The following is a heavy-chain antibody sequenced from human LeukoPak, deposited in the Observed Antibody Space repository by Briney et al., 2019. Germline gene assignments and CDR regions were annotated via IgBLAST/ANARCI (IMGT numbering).Heavy chain of an antibody. D-gene: IGHD1-7*01. CDR3: TRLSVDNWNYGGNFDS. J-gene: IGHJ4*02. CDR1: GFTFSSYA. Sequence: GGSLRLSCAASGFTFSSYAMSWVRQAPGKGLEWVSAISGSGGSTYYADSVKGRFTISRDNSKNTLYLQMNSLKTEDTAVYYCTRLSVDNWNYGGNFDSWGQGTLVTVSS. CDR2: ISGSGGST. V-gene: IGHV3-23*01.